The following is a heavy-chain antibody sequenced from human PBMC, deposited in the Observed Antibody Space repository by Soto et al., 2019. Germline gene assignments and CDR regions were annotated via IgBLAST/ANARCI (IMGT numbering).Heavy chain of an antibody. CDR1: GFSFSNAW. CDR3: AAYYDILNGQHGWFDP. D-gene: IGHD3-9*01. V-gene: IGHV3-15*01. J-gene: IGHJ5*02. Sequence: GGSLRLSCAASGFSFSNAWMSWVRQAPGKGLEWVGRIKSETEGGTTDYAAPVKGRFTISRDDSKNTLYLQMNSLKTEDTAVYYCAAYYDILNGQHGWFDPWGQGTLVTVSS. CDR2: IKSETEGGTT.